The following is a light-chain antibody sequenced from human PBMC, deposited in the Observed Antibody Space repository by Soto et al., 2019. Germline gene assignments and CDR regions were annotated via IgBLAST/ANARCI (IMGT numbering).Light chain of an antibody. CDR1: RSIGGY. J-gene: IGKJ1*01. Sequence: DIQVTQSPSSLSASVGDRVTITCRASRSIGGYLNWYQQKPGKAPNLLIYVASSLQSGVPSRFSGGGSGTDFTLTISSMQPEDFATYYCQQSYSTLTWTFGQGTKVEVK. V-gene: IGKV1-39*01. CDR2: VAS. CDR3: QQSYSTLTWT.